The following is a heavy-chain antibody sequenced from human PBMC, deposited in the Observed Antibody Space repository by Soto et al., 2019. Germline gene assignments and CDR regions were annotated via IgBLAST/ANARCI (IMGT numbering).Heavy chain of an antibody. CDR2: IWNDGSNK. V-gene: IGHV3-33*01. CDR3: ASYTN. Sequence: GGSLRLSCAASGFTFSSYGMYWVRQAPGKGLDWVTAIWNDGSNKDYADFVKGRFIISRDNSKNTLFLQMNNLRVDDTAVYYCASYTNWGQGTLVTVSS. J-gene: IGHJ1*01. D-gene: IGHD4-4*01. CDR1: GFTFSSYG.